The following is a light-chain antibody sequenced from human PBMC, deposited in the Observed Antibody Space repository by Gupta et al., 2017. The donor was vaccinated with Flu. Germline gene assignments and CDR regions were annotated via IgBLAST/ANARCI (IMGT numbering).Light chain of an antibody. CDR2: GAS. Sequence: GDRGSIAWRASQDVGNWLAWYQQKPGEVPKLLIYGASSLQRGVPSRFSGSRSGTDFTLTIRSRQSEDFATYYCQQSRSFPRTFGQGTRVEI. V-gene: IGKV1-12*01. J-gene: IGKJ1*01. CDR1: QDVGNW. CDR3: QQSRSFPRT.